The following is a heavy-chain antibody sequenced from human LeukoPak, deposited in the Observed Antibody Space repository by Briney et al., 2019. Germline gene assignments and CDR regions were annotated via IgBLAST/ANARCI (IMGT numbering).Heavy chain of an antibody. Sequence: SETLSLTCAVSGGSISSGGYSWSWIRQPPGKGLEWIGDIYHSGSTYYNPSLKSRVTISVDRSKNQFSLKLSSVTAADTAVYYCARDRYGDHTYFDYWGQGTLVTVSS. D-gene: IGHD4-17*01. CDR3: ARDRYGDHTYFDY. CDR2: IYHSGST. V-gene: IGHV4-30-2*01. J-gene: IGHJ4*02. CDR1: GGSISSGGYS.